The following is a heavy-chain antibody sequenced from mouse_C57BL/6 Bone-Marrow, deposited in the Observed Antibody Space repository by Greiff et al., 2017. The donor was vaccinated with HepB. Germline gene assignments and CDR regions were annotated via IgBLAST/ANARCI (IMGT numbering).Heavy chain of an antibody. CDR1: GYAFSSSW. CDR2: IYPGDGDT. D-gene: IGHD3-2*02. V-gene: IGHV1-82*01. CDR3: ARSSGPYYFDY. J-gene: IGHJ2*01. Sequence: VQLKQSGPELVKPGASVKISCKASGYAFSSSWMNWVKQRPGKGLEWIGRIYPGDGDTNYNGKFKGKATLTADKSSSTAYMQLSSLTSEDSAVYCCARSSGPYYFDYWGQGTTLTVSS.